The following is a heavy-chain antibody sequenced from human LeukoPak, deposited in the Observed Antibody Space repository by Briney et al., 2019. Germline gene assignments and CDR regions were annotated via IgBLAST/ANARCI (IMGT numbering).Heavy chain of an antibody. CDR1: GYTFTGYY. Sequence: GASVKVSCKASGYTFTGYYMHWVRQAPGQGLEWMGWINPNSGGTNYAQKFQGRVTMTRDTSISTAYMELSRLRSDDTAVYYGARGLRYCSSTSCYGIDYWGQGTLVTVSS. CDR3: ARGLRYCSSTSCYGIDY. V-gene: IGHV1-2*02. D-gene: IGHD2-2*01. J-gene: IGHJ4*02. CDR2: INPNSGGT.